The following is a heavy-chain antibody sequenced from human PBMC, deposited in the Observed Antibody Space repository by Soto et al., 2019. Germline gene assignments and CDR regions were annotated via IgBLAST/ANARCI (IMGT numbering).Heavy chain of an antibody. CDR2: IIPILGIA. J-gene: IGHJ4*02. CDR3: ARDSKGKSGYFDY. V-gene: IGHV1-69*04. Sequence: ASVKVSCKASGGTFSSYTISWVRQAPGQGLEWMGRIIPILGIANYAQKFQGRVTITADKSTSTAYMELSSLRSEDTAVYYCARDSKGKSGYFDYWGQGTLVTVSS. D-gene: IGHD3-10*01. CDR1: GGTFSSYT.